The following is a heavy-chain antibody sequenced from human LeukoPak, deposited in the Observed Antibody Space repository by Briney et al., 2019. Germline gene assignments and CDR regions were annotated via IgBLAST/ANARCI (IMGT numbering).Heavy chain of an antibody. CDR3: ASYRYGSSFAFDI. CDR1: GFTVSTNY. Sequence: GRSLRLSCGASGFTVSTNYMSWVRQAPGKGLEWVSIIYSGGSTYYADSVKGRFTISRDNSKNTLYLQMNSLRAEDTAVYYCASYRYGSSFAFDIWGQGTVVTVSS. CDR2: IYSGGST. D-gene: IGHD6-6*01. J-gene: IGHJ3*02. V-gene: IGHV3-66*01.